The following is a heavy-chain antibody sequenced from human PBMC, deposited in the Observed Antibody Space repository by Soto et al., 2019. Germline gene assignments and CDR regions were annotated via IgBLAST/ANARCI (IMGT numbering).Heavy chain of an antibody. CDR2: ISAYNGNT. J-gene: IGHJ6*02. V-gene: IGHV1-18*01. CDR1: GYTFTSYG. D-gene: IGHD3-3*01. Sequence: QVQLVQSGAEVKKPGASVKVSCKASGYTFTSYGISWVRQAPGQGLEWMGWISAYNGNTNYAQKLQGRVTMTTDTSTSTDYMELRSLRSDDTAVYYCARVDDFWSGAYYYGMDVWGQGTTVTVSS. CDR3: ARVDDFWSGAYYYGMDV.